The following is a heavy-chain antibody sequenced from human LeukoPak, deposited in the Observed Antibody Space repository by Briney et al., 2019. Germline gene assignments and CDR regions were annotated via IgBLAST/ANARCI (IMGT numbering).Heavy chain of an antibody. CDR3: ARVSPSYYEDAFDI. V-gene: IGHV4-38-2*02. CDR2: IYHIGST. D-gene: IGHD3-22*01. Sequence: KPSETLSLTCTVSGYSISSGYYWGWIRQPPGKGLEWIGSIYHIGSTYYNPSLKSRVTISVDTSKNQFSLKLSSVTAADTAVYYCARVSPSYYEDAFDIWGQGTMVTVSS. J-gene: IGHJ3*02. CDR1: GYSISSGYY.